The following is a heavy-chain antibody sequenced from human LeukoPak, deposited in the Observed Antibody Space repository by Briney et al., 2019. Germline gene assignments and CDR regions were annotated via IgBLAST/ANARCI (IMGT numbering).Heavy chain of an antibody. D-gene: IGHD6-19*01. J-gene: IGHJ4*02. Sequence: SETLSLTCTVSGASISSYYWTWIRQPPGKGLEWIGYLSYSGSTKYNPSLRSRVTISVDTSKNQFSLKLSSVTAADTAVYYCARDRGGNRYSSGWYGFFSYWGQGTLVTVSS. CDR1: GASISSYY. CDR2: LSYSGST. V-gene: IGHV4-59*01. CDR3: ARDRGGNRYSSGWYGFFSY.